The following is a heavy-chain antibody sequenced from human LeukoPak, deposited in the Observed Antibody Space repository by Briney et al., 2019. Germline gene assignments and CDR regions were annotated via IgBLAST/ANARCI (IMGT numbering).Heavy chain of an antibody. V-gene: IGHV4-30-4*01. CDR1: GGSISSGGYY. J-gene: IGHJ5*02. CDR3: ARKASWGWFDP. CDR2: IYYSGST. D-gene: IGHD2-2*01. Sequence: SETLSLTCTVSGGSISSGGYYWSWIRQPPGTGLEWIGYIYYSGSTYYNPSLKSRVTISVDTSKNQFSLKLSPVTAADTAVYYCARKASWGWFDPWGQGTLVTVSS.